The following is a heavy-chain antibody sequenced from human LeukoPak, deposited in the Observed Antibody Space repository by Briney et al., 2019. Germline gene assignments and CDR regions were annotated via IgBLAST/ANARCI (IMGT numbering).Heavy chain of an antibody. CDR1: GGSISSSSYY. CDR2: IYYSGST. CDR3: AREQSYRNDAFDI. D-gene: IGHD1-26*01. V-gene: IGHV4-39*07. J-gene: IGHJ3*02. Sequence: SETLSLTCTVSGGSISSSSYYWGWIRQPPGKGLEWIGSIYYSGSTHYNPSLKSRVTISVDTSKNQFSLKLSSVTAADTAVYYCAREQSYRNDAFDIWGQGTMVTVSS.